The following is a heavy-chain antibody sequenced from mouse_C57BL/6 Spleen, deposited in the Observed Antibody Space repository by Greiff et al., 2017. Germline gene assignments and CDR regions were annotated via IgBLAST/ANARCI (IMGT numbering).Heavy chain of an antibody. CDR2: IHPNSGST. CDR1: GYTFTSYW. CDR3: ARSFYSNGAMDY. J-gene: IGHJ4*01. V-gene: IGHV1-64*01. D-gene: IGHD2-5*01. Sequence: QVQLQQPGAELVKPGASVKLSCKASGYTFTSYWMHWVKQRPGQGLEWIGMIHPNSGSTNYNEKFKSKATLTVDKSSSTAYMQLSSLTSEDSAVYYCARSFYSNGAMDYWGQGTSVTVSS.